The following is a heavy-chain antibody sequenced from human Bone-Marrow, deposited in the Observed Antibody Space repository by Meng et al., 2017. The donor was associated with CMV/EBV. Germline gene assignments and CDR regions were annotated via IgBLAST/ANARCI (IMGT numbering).Heavy chain of an antibody. V-gene: IGHV3-23*01. CDR2: ISGSGGST. D-gene: IGHD6-19*01. Sequence: GESLKISCAASGFTFSSYAMSWVRQAPGKGLEWVSAISGSGGSTYYADSVKGRFTISRDNSKNTLYLQMNSLRAEDTAVYYCARDQIAVAGKHYYYYGMDVWGQGTTVTVSS. J-gene: IGHJ6*02. CDR3: ARDQIAVAGKHYYYYGMDV. CDR1: GFTFSSYA.